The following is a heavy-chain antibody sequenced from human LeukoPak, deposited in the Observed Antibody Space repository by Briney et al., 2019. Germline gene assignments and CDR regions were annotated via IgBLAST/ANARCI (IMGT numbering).Heavy chain of an antibody. CDR2: INPNSGGT. Sequence: ASVKVSCKASGYTSTGYYMHWVRQAPGQGLEWMGWINPNSGGTNYAQKFQGRVTMTRDTSISTAYMELSRLRSDDTAVYYCARGYGGYEFLFDYWGQGTLVTVSS. D-gene: IGHD5-12*01. V-gene: IGHV1-2*02. J-gene: IGHJ4*02. CDR3: ARGYGGYEFLFDY. CDR1: GYTSTGYY.